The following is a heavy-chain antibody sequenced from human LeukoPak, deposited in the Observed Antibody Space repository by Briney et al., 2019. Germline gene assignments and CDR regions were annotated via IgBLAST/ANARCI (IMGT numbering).Heavy chain of an antibody. D-gene: IGHD3-10*01. Sequence: GGSLRLSCAASGFTFSDYRMNWVRQAPGKGLEWVATISSSGVYIYYADSVRDRFTISRDNAKNSLYLQMSSLRVEDTAVYYCARGRTMVRGVTPPSYFDYWGQGTLVTVSS. CDR2: ISSSGVYI. V-gene: IGHV3-21*01. CDR1: GFTFSDYR. J-gene: IGHJ4*02. CDR3: ARGRTMVRGVTPPSYFDY.